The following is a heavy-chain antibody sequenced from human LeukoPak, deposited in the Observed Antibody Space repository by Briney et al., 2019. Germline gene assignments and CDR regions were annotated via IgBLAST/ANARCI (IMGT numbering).Heavy chain of an antibody. V-gene: IGHV1-69*05. J-gene: IGHJ4*02. CDR3: ARDSGGSYSSYYFDY. CDR1: GGTFSSYA. D-gene: IGHD1-26*01. CDR2: IIPIFGTA. Sequence: ASVKASCKASGGTFSSYAISWVRQAPGQGLEWMGGIIPIFGTANYAQKLQGRVTMTTDTSTSTAYMELRSLRSDDTAVYYCARDSGGSYSSYYFDYWGQGTLVTVSS.